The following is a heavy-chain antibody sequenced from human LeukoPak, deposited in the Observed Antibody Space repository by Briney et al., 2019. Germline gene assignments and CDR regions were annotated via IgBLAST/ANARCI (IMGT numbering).Heavy chain of an antibody. J-gene: IGHJ4*02. CDR3: ARSLYSSSSWFDY. CDR2: IYYSGST. CDR1: GGSISSSSYY. V-gene: IGHV4-61*05. Sequence: SETLSLTCTVSGGSISSSSYYWGWIRQPPGKGLEWIGYIYYSGSTKYNPSLKSRVTISVDTSKNQFSLKLSSVTAADTAVYYCARSLYSSSSWFDYWGQGTLVTVSS. D-gene: IGHD6-6*01.